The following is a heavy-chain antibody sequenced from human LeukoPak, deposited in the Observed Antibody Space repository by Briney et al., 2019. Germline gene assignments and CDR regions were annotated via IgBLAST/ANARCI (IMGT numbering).Heavy chain of an antibody. D-gene: IGHD3-10*01. CDR1: GFTFSGYA. CDR3: AKTLWSPRGDI. CDR2: ISGYDTST. Sequence: PGGSLRLPCAASGFTFSGYAMTWVRQAPGKGLEWVSAISGYDTSTFYAESVKGRFTISRDNSRNTLYLQMNSLRVEDTAVYYCAKTLWSPRGDIWGQGTMVTVSS. J-gene: IGHJ3*02. V-gene: IGHV3-23*01.